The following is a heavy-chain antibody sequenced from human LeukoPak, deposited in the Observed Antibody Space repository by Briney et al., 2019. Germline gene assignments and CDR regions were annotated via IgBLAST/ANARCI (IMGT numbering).Heavy chain of an antibody. V-gene: IGHV3-48*03. CDR1: GFTSSGHE. Sequence: GRSLRLSCAASGFTSSGHEINCVRQAPGKGQEWVAYIGSSGRTIYYAASVKGRFTISRNNAKNSLLLQMNTMRAEEAAVYCCVGCAPYGYFDYWGQGTLVTVSS. J-gene: IGHJ4*02. D-gene: IGHD3-10*01. CDR3: VGCAPYGYFDY. CDR2: IGSSGRTI.